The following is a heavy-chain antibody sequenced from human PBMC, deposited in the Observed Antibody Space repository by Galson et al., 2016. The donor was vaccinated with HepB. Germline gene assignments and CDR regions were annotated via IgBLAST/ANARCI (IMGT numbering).Heavy chain of an antibody. D-gene: IGHD3-16*01. Sequence: SVKVSCKASGYSFSDYYIHWVRQTPGQGLQWMGWINPTSGDTNVAQRFQRLVTMTRDTSTRTAYMELSRLRSDDTAVYFCARVRAFGEPPRTAYGMDVWGQGTTVTVSS. CDR2: INPTSGDT. CDR3: ARVRAFGEPPRTAYGMDV. V-gene: IGHV1-2*04. CDR1: GYSFSDYY. J-gene: IGHJ6*02.